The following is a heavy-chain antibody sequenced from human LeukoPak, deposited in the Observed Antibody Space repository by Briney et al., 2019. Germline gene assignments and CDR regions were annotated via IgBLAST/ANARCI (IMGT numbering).Heavy chain of an antibody. D-gene: IGHD6-13*01. CDR1: GYIFPNYW. CDR3: ARLLQSSSPYFQH. V-gene: IGHV5-51*01. J-gene: IGHJ1*01. Sequence: GESLKISCEASGYIFPNYWIGWVRQVPGKGLEWMGISKPGNSDTRYSPSFQGQVTISADKSISTAYLQWSSLKASDTAMYYCARLLQSSSPYFQHWGQGTLVTVSP. CDR2: SKPGNSDT.